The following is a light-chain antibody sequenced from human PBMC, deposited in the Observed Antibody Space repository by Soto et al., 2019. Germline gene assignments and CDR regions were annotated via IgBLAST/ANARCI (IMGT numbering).Light chain of an antibody. Sequence: DIPMTQSPSSLSASVGDRVIITCRASQSISSYLNWYQQKPGKAPKLLIYAASSLQSGVPSRFSGSGSGANFTLTTSSLQPEDFATYYCQQSYTTPLTFGGGTKVEIK. CDR3: QQSYTTPLT. CDR2: AAS. J-gene: IGKJ4*01. V-gene: IGKV1-39*01. CDR1: QSISSY.